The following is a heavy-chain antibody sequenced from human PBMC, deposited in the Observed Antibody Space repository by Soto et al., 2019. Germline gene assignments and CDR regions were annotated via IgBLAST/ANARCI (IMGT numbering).Heavy chain of an antibody. Sequence: GESLKISCAASGFTFSSYAMSWVRQAPGKGLEWVSAISGSGGSTYYADSVKGRFTISRDNSKNTLYLQMNSLRAEDTAVYYCAKSQQLWSASYYFDYWGQGTLVTVSS. CDR2: ISGSGGST. CDR3: AKSQQLWSASYYFDY. V-gene: IGHV3-23*01. J-gene: IGHJ4*02. CDR1: GFTFSSYA. D-gene: IGHD5-18*01.